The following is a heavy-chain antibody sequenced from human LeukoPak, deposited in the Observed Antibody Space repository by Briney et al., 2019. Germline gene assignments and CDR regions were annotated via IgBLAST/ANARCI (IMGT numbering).Heavy chain of an antibody. CDR2: IYHSGST. J-gene: IGHJ3*02. CDR3: ASRGERFYYDSSGPSLVAFDI. D-gene: IGHD3-22*01. CDR1: GGSISSSSW. Sequence: PSETLSLTCAVSGGSISSSSWWSWVRQPPGKGLEWIGEIYHSGSTNYNPSLKSRVTTSVDKSKNQFSLKLSSVTAADTAVYYCASRGERFYYDSSGPSLVAFDIWGQGTMVTVSS. V-gene: IGHV4-4*02.